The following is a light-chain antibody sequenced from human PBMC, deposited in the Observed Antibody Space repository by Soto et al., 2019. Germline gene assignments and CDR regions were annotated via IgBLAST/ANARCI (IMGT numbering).Light chain of an antibody. J-gene: IGKJ5*01. CDR2: DAY. V-gene: IGKV3-11*01. Sequence: EIVLTQSPGTLSLSPGERATLSCRASQSVSSYLAWYQQKPGQPPRLLIYDAYKRATGIQARFSGSGSGTDFTLTIRSLEAEDFAVYYCNQRSNWLDTFGQGTRLEIK. CDR1: QSVSSY. CDR3: NQRSNWLDT.